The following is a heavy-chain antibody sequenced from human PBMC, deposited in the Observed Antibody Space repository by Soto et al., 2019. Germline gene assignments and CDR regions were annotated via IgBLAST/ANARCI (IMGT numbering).Heavy chain of an antibody. CDR1: GGSISSGGDY. D-gene: IGHD4-17*01. CDR2: IYYSGST. V-gene: IGHV4-31*03. CDR3: ARVYGDYASDAFDI. J-gene: IGHJ3*02. Sequence: PSETLSITCTVSGGSISSGGDYWSWIRQHPGKGLEWIGYIYYSGSTYYNPSLKSRVTISVDTSKNQLSLKLSSVTAADTAVYYCARVYGDYASDAFDIWGKGTMVTVSS.